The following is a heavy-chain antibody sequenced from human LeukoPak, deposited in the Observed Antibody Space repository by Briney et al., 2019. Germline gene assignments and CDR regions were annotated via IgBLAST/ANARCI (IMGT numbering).Heavy chain of an antibody. J-gene: IGHJ5*02. CDR2: IYYSGST. V-gene: IGHV4-59*12. CDR3: ARRTRMAATGMSWFDP. D-gene: IGHD6-13*01. Sequence: SETLSLTCTVSGGSISSYYWSWIRQPPGKGLEWIGYIYYSGSTNYNPSLKSRVTISVDTSKNQFSLKLSSVTAADTAVYYCARRTRMAATGMSWFDPWGQGTLVTVSS. CDR1: GGSISSYY.